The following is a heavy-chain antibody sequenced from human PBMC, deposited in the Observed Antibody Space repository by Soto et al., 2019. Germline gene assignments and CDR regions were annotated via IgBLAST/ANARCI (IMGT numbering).Heavy chain of an antibody. CDR1: GYRFTGFW. Sequence: GESLKISCQGSGYRFTGFWLNWVRQRPGKGLEWVGRIDPNDSFINYSPPFEGHVTISADKSISTAYLQWTRLQAADTAIYYCARPASGGSRGAFDIWGQGTMVTVSS. D-gene: IGHD2-15*01. CDR2: IDPNDSFI. CDR3: ARPASGGSRGAFDI. J-gene: IGHJ3*02. V-gene: IGHV5-10-1*01.